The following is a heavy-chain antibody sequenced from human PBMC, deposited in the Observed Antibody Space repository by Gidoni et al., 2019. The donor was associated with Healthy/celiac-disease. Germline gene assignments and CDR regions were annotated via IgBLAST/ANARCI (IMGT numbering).Heavy chain of an antibody. CDR1: GFTFSSYA. CDR2: ISGSGGST. V-gene: IGHV3-23*01. Sequence: EVQLLESGGGLVQHGGSLRLSCAASGFTFSSYAMSWVRQAPGKGLGWVSAISGSGGSTYYADSVKGRFTISRDNSKNTPYLQMNSLRPEDTAVYYCATMGSDSYYYYGMDVWGQGTTVTVSS. D-gene: IGHD3-10*01. J-gene: IGHJ6*02. CDR3: ATMGSDSYYYYGMDV.